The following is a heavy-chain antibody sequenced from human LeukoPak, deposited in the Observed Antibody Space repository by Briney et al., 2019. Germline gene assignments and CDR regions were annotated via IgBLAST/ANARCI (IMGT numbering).Heavy chain of an antibody. V-gene: IGHV1-2*02. CDR3: AKVTVATILNYYDSSGAFGY. D-gene: IGHD3-22*01. Sequence: ASVKVSCKASGYTFTGYYMHWVRQAPGQGLEWMGWINPNSGGTNYAQKFQGRVTMTRDTSISTAYMELSRLRSDDTAVYYCAKVTVATILNYYDSSGAFGYWGQGTLVTVSS. CDR2: INPNSGGT. CDR1: GYTFTGYY. J-gene: IGHJ4*02.